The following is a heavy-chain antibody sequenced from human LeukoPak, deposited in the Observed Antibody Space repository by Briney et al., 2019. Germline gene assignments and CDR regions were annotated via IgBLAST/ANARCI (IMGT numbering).Heavy chain of an antibody. CDR3: ARHNRVVPPDY. J-gene: IGHJ4*02. Sequence: SETLSLTCTVSGVSISSISYYWGWIRQPPGKGLEWIGNIYYSGSTYYNPSLKSRVTISVDTSKNQFSLKETSVTAADTPLYYCARHNRVVPPDYWGQGTLVTVSS. D-gene: IGHD2-15*01. CDR2: IYYSGST. V-gene: IGHV4-39*01. CDR1: GVSISSISYY.